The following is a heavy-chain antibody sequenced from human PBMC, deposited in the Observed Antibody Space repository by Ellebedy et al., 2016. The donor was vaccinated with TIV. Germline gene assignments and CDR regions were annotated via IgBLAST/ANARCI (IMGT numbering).Heavy chain of an antibody. Sequence: AASVKVSCKATGYTFTRYYMHWVRQAPGQGLEWMGIVNPSGGSTSYAQKLQGRVTMTRDTSTRTVYMELSSLSSEDTAVYYCARDDLEDFWSGYPDYWGQGTLVTVSS. D-gene: IGHD3-3*01. V-gene: IGHV1-46*04. CDR1: GYTFTRYY. J-gene: IGHJ4*02. CDR2: VNPSGGST. CDR3: ARDDLEDFWSGYPDY.